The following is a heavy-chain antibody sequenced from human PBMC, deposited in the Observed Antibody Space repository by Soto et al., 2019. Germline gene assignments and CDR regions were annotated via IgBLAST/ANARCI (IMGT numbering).Heavy chain of an antibody. CDR3: ARGWSGYCSSTSCYEEKRWLDP. D-gene: IGHD2-2*01. CDR2: IYYSGST. CDR1: GGSISSYY. V-gene: IGHV4-59*01. J-gene: IGHJ5*02. Sequence: SETLSLTCTVSGGSISSYYWSWIRQPPGKGLEWIGYIYYSGSTNYNPSLKSRVTISVDTSKNQFSLKLSSVTAADTAVYYCARGWSGYCSSTSCYEEKRWLDPWGQGTLVTVSS.